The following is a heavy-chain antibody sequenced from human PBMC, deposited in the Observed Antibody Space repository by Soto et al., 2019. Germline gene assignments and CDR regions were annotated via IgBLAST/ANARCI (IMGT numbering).Heavy chain of an antibody. CDR2: TYFRSKWYN. CDR1: GDSVSSNTAS. J-gene: IGHJ5*02. CDR3: AKGANLGPKTGYAFDP. D-gene: IGHD5-12*01. Sequence: PSQTLSLTCAISGDSVSSNTASWNWIRQSPSRGLEWLGRTYFRSKWYNDYAVSVKSRIIINPDTSNNQFSLQLNPVTPEDTAVYFCAKGANLGPKTGYAFDPWGQGIMVTVSS. V-gene: IGHV6-1*01.